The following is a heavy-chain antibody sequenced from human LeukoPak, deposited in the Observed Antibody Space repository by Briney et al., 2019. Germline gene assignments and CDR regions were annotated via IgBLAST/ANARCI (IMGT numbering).Heavy chain of an antibody. CDR1: GGSISSGSYY. CDR2: IYTSGST. V-gene: IGHV4-61*02. Sequence: SETLSLTCTVSGGSISSGSYYWSWIRQPAGKGLEWIGRIYTSGSTNYNPSLKSRVTMSVDTSKNQFSLKLSSVTAADTAVYYCAREEASQLLWFGELLGFDYWGQGTLVTVSS. J-gene: IGHJ4*02. CDR3: AREEASQLLWFGELLGFDY. D-gene: IGHD3-10*01.